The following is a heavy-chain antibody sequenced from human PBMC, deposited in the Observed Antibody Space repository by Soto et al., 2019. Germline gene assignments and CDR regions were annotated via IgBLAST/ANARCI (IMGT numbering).Heavy chain of an antibody. V-gene: IGHV3-23*01. CDR2: LTRSGTT. Sequence: EVQLLESAGGLVQPGGSLRLSCAASGFTFSSYAMGWVCQAPGKGLEWVSTLTRSGTTPYAESVRGRFTISRDNSKNTLYLQMDDLRAEDTAVYYCVREFAPGSPNYDYWGLGTLVTVSS. CDR3: VREFAPGSPNYDY. CDR1: GFTFSSYA. J-gene: IGHJ4*02. D-gene: IGHD3-10*01.